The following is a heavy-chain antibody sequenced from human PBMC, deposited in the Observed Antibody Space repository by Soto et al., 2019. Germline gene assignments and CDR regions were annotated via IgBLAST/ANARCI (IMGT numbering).Heavy chain of an antibody. J-gene: IGHJ6*02. CDR1: GGSISSGAYY. D-gene: IGHD6-13*01. V-gene: IGHV4-31*03. CDR2: IYYSGST. Sequence: PSETLSLTCSVSGGSISSGAYYWTWIRQHPGKGLEWIGYIYYSGSTYYNPSLKSRVTISVDTSKNQFSLKLRSVTAADTALYYCARDGRLVNYYYYGMDVWGQGTTVTVSS. CDR3: ARDGRLVNYYYYGMDV.